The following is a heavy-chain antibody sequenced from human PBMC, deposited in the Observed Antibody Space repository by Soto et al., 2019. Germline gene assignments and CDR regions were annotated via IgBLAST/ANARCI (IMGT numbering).Heavy chain of an antibody. J-gene: IGHJ4*02. CDR3: SRDVGGDQDGY. V-gene: IGHV3-30-3*01. D-gene: IGHD4-17*01. CDR2: ISYDGSNK. Sequence: QVQLVESGGGVVQPGRSLRLSCAASGFTFSSYAMHWFRQAPGKGLEWVAVISYDGSNKYYADSVKGRFTISRDNSKNTLYLQMNSLRAEDTDVYYCSRDVGGDQDGYWGQGTLVTVSS. CDR1: GFTFSSYA.